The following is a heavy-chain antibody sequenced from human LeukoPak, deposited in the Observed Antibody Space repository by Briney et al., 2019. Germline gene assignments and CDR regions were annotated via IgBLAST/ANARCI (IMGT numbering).Heavy chain of an antibody. CDR3: ARESSWFDP. CDR1: GYTFTSYG. V-gene: IGHV1-18*01. J-gene: IGHJ5*02. Sequence: ASVKVSCKASGYTFTSYGISWVRQAPGQGLEWMGWISAYNGNTNYAQKFQGRVTMTRDTSISTAYMELSRLRSDDTAVYYCARESSWFDPWGQGTLVTVSS. CDR2: ISAYNGNT. D-gene: IGHD6-6*01.